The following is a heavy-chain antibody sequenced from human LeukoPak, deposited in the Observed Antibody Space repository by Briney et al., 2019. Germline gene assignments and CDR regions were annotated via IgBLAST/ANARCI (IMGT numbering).Heavy chain of an antibody. CDR3: ARGGYYDASGYPNPLDY. V-gene: IGHV4-34*01. CDR1: GGSFGGYY. D-gene: IGHD3-22*01. J-gene: IGHJ4*02. CDR2: INHSGNA. Sequence: PSETLSLTCVVYGGSFGGYYWTWIRQPPGKGLEWIGEINHSGNADYNPSLKSRVTMSVDTSKNQFSLKLTSVTAADTALYYCARGGYYDASGYPNPLDYWGQGTLVTVSS.